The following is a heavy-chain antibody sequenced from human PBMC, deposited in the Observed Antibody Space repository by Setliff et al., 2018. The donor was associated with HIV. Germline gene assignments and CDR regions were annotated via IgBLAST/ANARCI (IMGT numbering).Heavy chain of an antibody. CDR3: ARVGASGVPSTMDYYYYMDV. J-gene: IGHJ6*03. D-gene: IGHD3-10*01. CDR1: GGSFSSYH. CDR2: IYASGST. Sequence: SETLSLTCTVSGGSFSSYHWSWIRHRAGKGLEWIGHIYASGSTKYNPSLESRVTMSVDTSRTQFSLKLRSVTAADTAGYYCARVGASGVPSTMDYYYYMDVWGKGTTVTVSS. V-gene: IGHV4-4*07.